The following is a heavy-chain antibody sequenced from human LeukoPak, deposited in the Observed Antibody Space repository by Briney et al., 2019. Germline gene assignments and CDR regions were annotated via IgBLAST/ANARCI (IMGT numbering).Heavy chain of an antibody. CDR2: IRSKAYGGTT. CDR1: GFTFGDYA. D-gene: IGHD1-26*01. V-gene: IGHV3-49*04. CDR3: TRDGIVGATTGFDY. J-gene: IGHJ4*02. Sequence: PGRSLRLSCTASGFTFGDYAMSWVRQAPGEGLEWVGFIRSKAYGGTTEYAASVKGRFTISRDDSKSIAYLQMNSLKTEDTAVYYCTRDGIVGATTGFDYWGQGTLVTVSS.